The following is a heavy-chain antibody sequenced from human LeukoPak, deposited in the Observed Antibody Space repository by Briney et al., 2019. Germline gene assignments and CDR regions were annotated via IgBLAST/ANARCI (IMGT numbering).Heavy chain of an antibody. CDR3: AGGTYYYDSSGFYYYYYGMDV. Sequence: SETLSLTCTVSGGSISSYYWSWIRQPPGKGLEWIWYIYYSGSTNYNPSLKSRVTISVDTPKNKFSLKLSSVTAADTAVYYCAGGTYYYDSSGFYYYYYGMDVWGQGTTVTVSS. CDR2: IYYSGST. D-gene: IGHD3-22*01. CDR1: GGSISSYY. V-gene: IGHV4-59*08. J-gene: IGHJ6*02.